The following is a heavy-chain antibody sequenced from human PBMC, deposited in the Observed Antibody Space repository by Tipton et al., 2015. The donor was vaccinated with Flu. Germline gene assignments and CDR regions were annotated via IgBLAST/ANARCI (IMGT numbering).Heavy chain of an antibody. V-gene: IGHV3-49*04. J-gene: IGHJ6*02. Sequence: SLRLSCTASGFTFGDYAMSWVRQAPGKGLEWVGFIRSKAYGGTTEYAASVKGRFTISRDDSKSIAYLQMNSLKTEDTAVYYCTRDCKSSPSPRPRGVTIFGVVIWDLATEYYGMDVWGQGTTVTVSS. CDR1: GFTFGDYA. CDR2: IRSKAYGGTT. CDR3: TRDCKSSPSPRPRGVTIFGVVIWDLATEYYGMDV. D-gene: IGHD3-3*01.